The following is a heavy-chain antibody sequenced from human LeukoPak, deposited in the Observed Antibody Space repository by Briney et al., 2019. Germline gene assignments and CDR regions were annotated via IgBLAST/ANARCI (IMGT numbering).Heavy chain of an antibody. CDR2: INPNSGGT. Sequence: ASVKVSCKASGYTFTGYYMHWVRQAPGQGLERMGWINPNSGGTNYAQKFQGRVTMTRDTSISTAYMELSRLRSDDTAVYYCASSSWSTPYSYYYYGMDVWGQGTTVTVSS. V-gene: IGHV1-2*02. CDR1: GYTFTGYY. D-gene: IGHD6-13*01. J-gene: IGHJ6*02. CDR3: ASSSWSTPYSYYYYGMDV.